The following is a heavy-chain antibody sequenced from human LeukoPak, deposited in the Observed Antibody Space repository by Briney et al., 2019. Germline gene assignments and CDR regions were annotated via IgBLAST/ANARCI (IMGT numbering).Heavy chain of an antibody. CDR1: GFTFSSYA. J-gene: IGHJ5*02. CDR2: IYVDGRTT. CDR3: IRDFRSADL. V-gene: IGHV3-74*01. Sequence: GGSLRLSCSASGFTFSSYAMHWVRQPPGKGLVWVSRIYVDGRTTNYADSVKGRFTISRDNAKNTVYLEMNSLSVEDTATYYCIRDFRSADLWGQGTLVTVTS.